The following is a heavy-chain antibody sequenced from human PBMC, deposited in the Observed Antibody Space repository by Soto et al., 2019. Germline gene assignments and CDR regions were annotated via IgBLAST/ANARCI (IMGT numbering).Heavy chain of an antibody. J-gene: IGHJ3*02. CDR1: GFTFRSYG. Sequence: QVQLVESGGGVVQPGRSLRLSCTASGFTFRSYGMHWVRQAPGKGLEWVAVISHDGSDKYYADSVKGRFIISRDTSKNTLYLQMHSLRAEDTAVYYCAKDITATTVIAAGDAFDIWGQGTLVTVST. CDR2: ISHDGSDK. D-gene: IGHD6-13*01. CDR3: AKDITATTVIAAGDAFDI. V-gene: IGHV3-30*18.